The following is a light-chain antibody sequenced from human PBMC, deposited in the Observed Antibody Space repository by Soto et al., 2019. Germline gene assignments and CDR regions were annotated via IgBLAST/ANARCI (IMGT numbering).Light chain of an antibody. CDR2: DAS. CDR3: QQRSIWPLS. V-gene: IGKV3-11*01. CDR1: ENLRTF. Sequence: EIVLTQSPATLSLSPGERATLSCRATENLRTFLAWYQQKAGQAPRLLIYDASNRATGIPDRVSGSGSGTDFTLTISNLEPEDSAVYYCQQRSIWPLSFGGGTKVDIK. J-gene: IGKJ4*01.